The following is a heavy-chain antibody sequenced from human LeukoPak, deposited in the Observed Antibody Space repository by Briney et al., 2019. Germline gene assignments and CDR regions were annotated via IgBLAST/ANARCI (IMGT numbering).Heavy chain of an antibody. V-gene: IGHV4-30-4*01. CDR1: GGSISSGDYY. CDR3: ARVQDTAMVYFDY. J-gene: IGHJ4*02. Sequence: SETLSLTCTVSGGSISSGDYYWSWIRQPPGKGLEWIWYIYYSGSTYYNPSLKSRVTISVDTSKNQFSLKLSSVTAADTAVYYCARVQDTAMVYFDYWGQGTLVTVSS. D-gene: IGHD5-18*01. CDR2: IYYSGST.